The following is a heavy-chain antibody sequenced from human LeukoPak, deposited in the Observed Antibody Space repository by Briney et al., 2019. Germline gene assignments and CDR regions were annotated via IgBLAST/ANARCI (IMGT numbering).Heavy chain of an antibody. CDR2: IRYDGSNK. Sequence: GGSLRLSCAASGFTFSSYGMHWVRQAPGKGLEWVAFIRYDGSNKYYADSVKGRFTISRDNSKNTLYLQMNSLRAEDTAVYYCAKDAHIAVAGTGDFDYWGQGTLVTVSS. D-gene: IGHD6-19*01. CDR3: AKDAHIAVAGTGDFDY. J-gene: IGHJ4*02. V-gene: IGHV3-30*02. CDR1: GFTFSSYG.